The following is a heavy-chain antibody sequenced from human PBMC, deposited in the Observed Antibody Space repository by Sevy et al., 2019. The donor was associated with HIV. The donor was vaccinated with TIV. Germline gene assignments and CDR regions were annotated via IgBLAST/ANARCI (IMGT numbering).Heavy chain of an antibody. Sequence: GGSLRLSCAASGFTFSSYSMNWVRQAPGKGLEWVSYISSSSTIYYADSVKGRFTISRDNAKNSLYLQMNSLRDEDTAVYYCAREEHDHGDYGGAFDIWGQGTMVTVSS. CDR3: AREEHDHGDYGGAFDI. CDR1: GFTFSSYS. CDR2: ISSSSTI. D-gene: IGHD4-17*01. V-gene: IGHV3-48*02. J-gene: IGHJ3*02.